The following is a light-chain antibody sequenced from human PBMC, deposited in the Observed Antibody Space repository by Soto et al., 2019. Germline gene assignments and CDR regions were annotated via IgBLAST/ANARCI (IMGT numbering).Light chain of an antibody. V-gene: IGLV1-44*01. Sequence: QAVVTQPPSASGTPGQRVTISCSGGSSNIGSNTVNWYQQLPGTAPKLLIYSNNQRPSGVPDRFSGSKSGTSASLAISGLQSEDEADSYCAAWDDSLNGYVFGTGTKVTVL. CDR3: AAWDDSLNGYV. J-gene: IGLJ1*01. CDR1: SSNIGSNT. CDR2: SNN.